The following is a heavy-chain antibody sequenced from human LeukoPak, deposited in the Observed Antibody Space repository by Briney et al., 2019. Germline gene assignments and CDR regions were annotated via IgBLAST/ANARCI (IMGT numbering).Heavy chain of an antibody. Sequence: AASVKVSCKASGYTFTGYYMHWVRQAPGQGLEWMGWINPNSGGTNYAQKFQGRVTMTRDTSISTAYMELSRLRSDDTAVYYCARDPPPNILTGYYDPPFDYWGQGTLVTVSS. J-gene: IGHJ4*02. D-gene: IGHD3-9*01. V-gene: IGHV1-2*02. CDR2: INPNSGGT. CDR3: ARDPPPNILTGYYDPPFDY. CDR1: GYTFTGYY.